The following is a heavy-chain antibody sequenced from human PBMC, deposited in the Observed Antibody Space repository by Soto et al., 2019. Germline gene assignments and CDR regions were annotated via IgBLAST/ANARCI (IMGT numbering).Heavy chain of an antibody. D-gene: IGHD6-6*01. J-gene: IGHJ5*02. Sequence: QVHLVESGGGVVQPGRSLRLSCVASGFRFSSYGMQWVRQAPGKGLEGVAITWNDGNHKYVDSVMGRFIISRDNSQNTLYLQMNSLRVEDSAVYYCAREEYNAGKIGWLDPWGQGTLVTVSS. CDR2: TWNDGNHK. CDR1: GFRFSSYG. V-gene: IGHV3-33*01. CDR3: AREEYNAGKIGWLDP.